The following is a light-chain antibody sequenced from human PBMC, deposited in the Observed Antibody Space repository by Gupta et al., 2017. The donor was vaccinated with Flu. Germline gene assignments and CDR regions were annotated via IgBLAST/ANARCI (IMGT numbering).Light chain of an antibody. CDR1: ALPNQY. V-gene: IGLV3-25*03. CDR3: QSADSTSTDYV. J-gene: IGLJ1*01. CDR2: KDT. Sequence: GQTARITCSGDALPNQYAYWFQQKAGQAPTLLIFKDTERPSGVPERFSGSTSGSTVTLTISGVQPEDEADYFCQSADSTSTDYVFGSGTTFTVL.